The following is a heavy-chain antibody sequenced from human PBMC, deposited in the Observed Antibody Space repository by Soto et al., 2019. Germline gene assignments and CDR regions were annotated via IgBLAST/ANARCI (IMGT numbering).Heavy chain of an antibody. Sequence: ASVKVSCKASGYTFSTYGITWVRQAPGQGLEWMGWISGYNGNTNYAQKLQGRITVTTDTSTSTAYMELRSLRSDDTAVYYCARAAYDYIWGSYRYREYFDYWGQGTLVT. CDR2: ISGYNGNT. D-gene: IGHD3-16*02. V-gene: IGHV1-18*01. CDR3: ARAAYDYIWGSYRYREYFDY. J-gene: IGHJ4*02. CDR1: GYTFSTYG.